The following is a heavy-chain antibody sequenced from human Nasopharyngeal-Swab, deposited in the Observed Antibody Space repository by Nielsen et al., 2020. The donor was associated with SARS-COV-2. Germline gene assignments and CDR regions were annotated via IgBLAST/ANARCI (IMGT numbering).Heavy chain of an antibody. J-gene: IGHJ6*03. D-gene: IGHD2-15*01. Sequence: WIRQPPGKGLEWIGAIHYSGSTYYNPSLKSRVTISIDTSKNQFSLKLSSVTAADTAVYYCARVRGPGFYYYCMDVWGKGTTVTVSS. CDR2: IHYSGST. V-gene: IGHV4-39*01. CDR3: ARVRGPGFYYYCMDV.